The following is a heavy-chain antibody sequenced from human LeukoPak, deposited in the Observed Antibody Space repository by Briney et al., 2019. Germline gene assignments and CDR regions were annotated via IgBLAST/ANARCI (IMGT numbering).Heavy chain of an antibody. V-gene: IGHV4-39*01. CDR3: GRLFYDFWSGHYYYYMDV. D-gene: IGHD3-3*01. Sequence: SETLSLTCTVSGGSIRSTSYYWGWIRQPPGKGLEWIGSIYYSGSTYYNPSLKSRVTISVDTSKDQFSLKLSSVTAADTAVYYCGRLFYDFWSGHYYYYMDVWGKGTTVTVSS. CDR1: GGSIRSTSYY. J-gene: IGHJ6*03. CDR2: IYYSGST.